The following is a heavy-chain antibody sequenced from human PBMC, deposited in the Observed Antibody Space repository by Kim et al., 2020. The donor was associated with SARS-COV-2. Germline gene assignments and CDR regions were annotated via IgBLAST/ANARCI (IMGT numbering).Heavy chain of an antibody. V-gene: IGHV3-30*18. CDR1: GFTFSSYG. CDR3: AKDQERVEYSYGLLDY. Sequence: GGSLRLSCAASGFTFSSYGMHWVRQAPGKGLEWVAVISYDGSNKYYADSVKGRFTISRDNSKNTLYLQMNSLRAEDTAVYYCAKDQERVEYSYGLLDYWGQGTLVTVSS. J-gene: IGHJ4*02. CDR2: ISYDGSNK. D-gene: IGHD5-18*01.